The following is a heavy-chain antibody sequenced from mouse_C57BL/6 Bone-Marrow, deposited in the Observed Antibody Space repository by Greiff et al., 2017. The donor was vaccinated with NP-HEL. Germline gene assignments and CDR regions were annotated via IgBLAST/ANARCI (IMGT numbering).Heavy chain of an antibody. J-gene: IGHJ2*01. V-gene: IGHV1-9*01. CDR2: ILPGSGST. CDR1: GYTFTSYW. Sequence: QVQLKQSGAELMKPGASVKLSCKATGYTFTSYWIEWVKQRPGHGLEWIGEILPGSGSTNYNEKFKGKATFTADTSSNTAYMQLSSLTTEDSAIYYCARRGNYYGSSYPFDYWGQGTTLTVSS. CDR3: ARRGNYYGSSYPFDY. D-gene: IGHD1-1*01.